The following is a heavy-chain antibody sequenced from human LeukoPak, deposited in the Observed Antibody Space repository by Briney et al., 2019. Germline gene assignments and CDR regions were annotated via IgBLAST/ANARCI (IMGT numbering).Heavy chain of an antibody. D-gene: IGHD6-19*01. CDR1: GGSISSGNYY. CDR3: ARVKQWLETTEPFFDY. Sequence: PSETLSLTCTVSGGSISSGNYYWSWIRQHPGKGLEWIGYIHHSGSTNYNPSLKSRVTISVDTSKNQFSLKLSSVTAADTAVYYCARVKQWLETTEPFFDYWGQGTLVTVSS. CDR2: IHHSGST. V-gene: IGHV4-61*01. J-gene: IGHJ4*02.